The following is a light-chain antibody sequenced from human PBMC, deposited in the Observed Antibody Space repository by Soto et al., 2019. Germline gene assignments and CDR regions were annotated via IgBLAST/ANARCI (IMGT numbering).Light chain of an antibody. CDR2: GAS. J-gene: IGKJ2*01. CDR1: HTIATY. CDR3: QQFYYAPHT. V-gene: IGKV1-39*01. Sequence: IQMTQSPSSLSASVGDGVTLTCRASHTIATYLNLYQQKPGQVPEVLIYGASRLHVGVPSRVTGRLYGTDFTLTINNLQPEDFAIYYGQQFYYAPHTFGHGTKLEGK.